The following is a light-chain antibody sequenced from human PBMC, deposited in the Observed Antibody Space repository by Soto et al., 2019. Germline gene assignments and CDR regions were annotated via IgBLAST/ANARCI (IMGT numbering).Light chain of an antibody. CDR3: AAWDDSLSGTYV. CDR1: SSNIGSNT. J-gene: IGLJ1*01. Sequence: QSVLTQPPSSSGIPGQRVTISCSGSSSNIGSNTVNWYQQVPGTAPKLLIYSNNRRPSGVPDRFSGSKSGTSASLAISGLQSEDEADYYCAAWDDSLSGTYVFGTGTKVT. V-gene: IGLV1-44*01. CDR2: SNN.